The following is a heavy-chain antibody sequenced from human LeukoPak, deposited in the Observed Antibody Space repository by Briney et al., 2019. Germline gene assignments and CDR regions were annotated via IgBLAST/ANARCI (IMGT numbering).Heavy chain of an antibody. V-gene: IGHV4-34*01. Sequence: SETLSLTCAVYGGSFSGYYWSWIRQPPGKGLEWIGEINHSGSTNYNPSLKSRVTISVDTSKNQFSLKLSSVTAADTAVYYCTRDNDSRDPPHFDYWGQGTLVTVSS. D-gene: IGHD3-16*01. CDR1: GGSFSGYY. CDR3: TRDNDSRDPPHFDY. CDR2: INHSGST. J-gene: IGHJ4*02.